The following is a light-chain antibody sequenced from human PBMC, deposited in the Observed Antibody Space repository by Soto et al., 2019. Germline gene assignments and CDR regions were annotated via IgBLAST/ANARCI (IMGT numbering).Light chain of an antibody. CDR3: QQHNNWPYT. Sequence: EIVLTQSPGTLSLSPGESATLSCRASQTVSSNVAWYQQRPGQAPRLLIDGAFTRATGVPARFSGSRSGTEFTLTISSPQSEDFALYYCQQHNNWPYTFGQGTRLEIK. CDR1: QTVSSN. CDR2: GAF. J-gene: IGKJ5*01. V-gene: IGKV3-15*01.